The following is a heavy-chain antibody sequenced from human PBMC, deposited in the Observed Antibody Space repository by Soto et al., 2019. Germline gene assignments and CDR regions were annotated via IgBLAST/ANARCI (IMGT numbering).Heavy chain of an antibody. CDR1: GGSISSSSYY. CDR2: IYYSGST. J-gene: IGHJ4*02. V-gene: IGHV4-39*01. CDR3: ARQGPSIVVVVAATGFAY. Sequence: SETLSLTCTVSGGSISSSSYYWGWISQPPGKGLEWIGSIYYSGSTYYNPSLKSRVTISVDTSKNQFSLKLSSVTAADTAVYYCARQGPSIVVVVAATGFAYWGQGTLVTVSS. D-gene: IGHD2-15*01.